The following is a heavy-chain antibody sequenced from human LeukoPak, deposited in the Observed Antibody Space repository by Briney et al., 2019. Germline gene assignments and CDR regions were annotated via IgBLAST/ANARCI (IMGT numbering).Heavy chain of an antibody. Sequence: ASVKVSCKASGGTFSSYAISWVRQAPGQGLEWMGGIIPIFGTANYAQKFQGRVTITADESTSTAYMELSSLRSEDTAVYYCARERFTSLYSYGPNWFDPWGQGTLVTVSS. D-gene: IGHD5-18*01. J-gene: IGHJ5*02. CDR3: ARERFTSLYSYGPNWFDP. CDR1: GGTFSSYA. V-gene: IGHV1-69*13. CDR2: IIPIFGTA.